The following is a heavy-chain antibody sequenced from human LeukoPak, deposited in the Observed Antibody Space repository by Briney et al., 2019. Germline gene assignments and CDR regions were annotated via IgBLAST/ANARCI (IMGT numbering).Heavy chain of an antibody. D-gene: IGHD5-12*01. J-gene: IGHJ4*02. CDR3: ARLMTGRGYVIFDY. V-gene: IGHV4-59*08. Sequence: SETLSLTCTVSGGSISSYYWSWIRQPPGKGLEWIGYIYYSGSTNYNPSLKSRVTISVDTSKNQFSLKLSSVTAADTAVYYCARLMTGRGYVIFDYWGQGTLVTVSS. CDR1: GGSISSYY. CDR2: IYYSGST.